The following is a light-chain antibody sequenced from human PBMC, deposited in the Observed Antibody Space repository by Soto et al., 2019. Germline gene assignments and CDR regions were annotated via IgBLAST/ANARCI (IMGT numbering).Light chain of an antibody. V-gene: IGKV1-6*02. CDR1: QTISGY. J-gene: IGKJ1*01. CDR2: GAF. CDR3: LQDINYPWT. Sequence: IQMTQSPSALSASVGDSVTITCRASQTISGYLSWFQQKPGQAPKLLIHGAFRLQSGVPPRFSGSGSGTDFTLAISSLQPEDSATYYCLQDINYPWTFGQGTKVDIK.